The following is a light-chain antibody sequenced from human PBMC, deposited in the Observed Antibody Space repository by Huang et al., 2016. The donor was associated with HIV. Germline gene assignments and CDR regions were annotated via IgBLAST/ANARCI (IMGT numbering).Light chain of an antibody. CDR2: RAS. V-gene: IGKV3-20*01. CDR1: QSVSGNY. Sequence: EIELTQSPGTLSLSPGERATLSCRASQSVSGNYVAWYQQKPGQAPMLLIYRASRRATSIPDKFSGSGSVTDFTLTINRLEPEDLAFYYCQQTGRSPWTFGQGTKVEI. CDR3: QQTGRSPWT. J-gene: IGKJ1*01.